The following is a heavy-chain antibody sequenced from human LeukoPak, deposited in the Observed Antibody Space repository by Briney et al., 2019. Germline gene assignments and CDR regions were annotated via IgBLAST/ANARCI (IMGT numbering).Heavy chain of an antibody. V-gene: IGHV5-51*01. CDR2: IYPGDSDT. J-gene: IGHJ4*02. CDR3: ARHRDCSSTSCLLDY. Sequence: GESLQISCKGSGYSFTSYWIGWVRQMPGKGLEWMGIIYPGDSDTRYSPSFQGQVTISADKSISTAYLQWSSLKASDTAMYYCARHRDCSSTSCLLDYWGQGTLVTVSS. D-gene: IGHD2-2*01. CDR1: GYSFTSYW.